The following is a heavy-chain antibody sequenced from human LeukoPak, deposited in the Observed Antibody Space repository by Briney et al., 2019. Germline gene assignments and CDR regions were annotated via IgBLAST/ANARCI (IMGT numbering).Heavy chain of an antibody. CDR1: GFTFSSFA. CDR3: TKDPNGDYVGAFDP. Sequence: PGGSLRLSCEASGFTFSSFAMTWVRQAPGKGLEWVSSITGSHGRTYSTDFVKGRFTISRDNSQNTLYLQMNSLRAEDTAVYYCTKDPNGDYVGAFDPWGQGTLVTVSS. CDR2: ITGSHGRT. D-gene: IGHD4-17*01. J-gene: IGHJ5*02. V-gene: IGHV3-23*01.